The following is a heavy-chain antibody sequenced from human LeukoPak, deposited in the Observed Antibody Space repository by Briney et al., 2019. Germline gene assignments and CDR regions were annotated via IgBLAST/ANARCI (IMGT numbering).Heavy chain of an antibody. Sequence: ASVKVSCTASGYTFTSYAMHWVRQAPGQRLEWMGWINAGNGNTKYSQKFQGRVTITRDTSASTAYMELSSLRSEDTAVYYCARGSVVVAATYYYYGMDVWGQGTTVTVSS. CDR3: ARGSVVVAATYYYYGMDV. CDR2: INAGNGNT. J-gene: IGHJ6*02. V-gene: IGHV1-3*01. D-gene: IGHD2-15*01. CDR1: GYTFTSYA.